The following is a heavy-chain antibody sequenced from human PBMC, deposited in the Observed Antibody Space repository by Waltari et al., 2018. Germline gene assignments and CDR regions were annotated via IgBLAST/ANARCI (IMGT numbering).Heavy chain of an antibody. V-gene: IGHV4-38-2*02. Sequence: QVQLQESGPGLVKPSQTLSLTCTVSGYSISRGYYWGWIRQPPGKGLEWIGSIYHSGSTYYNPSLKSRVTISVDTSKNQFSLKLSSVTAADTAVYYCAKDLGTVTHGGYGMDVWGQGTTVTVSS. J-gene: IGHJ6*02. CDR3: AKDLGTVTHGGYGMDV. D-gene: IGHD4-17*01. CDR2: IYHSGST. CDR1: GYSISRGYY.